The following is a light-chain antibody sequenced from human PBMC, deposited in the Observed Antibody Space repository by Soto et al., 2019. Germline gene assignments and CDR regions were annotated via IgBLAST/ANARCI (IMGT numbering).Light chain of an antibody. CDR1: QSVTTS. J-gene: IGKJ2*01. CDR2: DAT. V-gene: IGKV3-11*01. CDR3: HQRSKWPYK. Sequence: EVVLTQSPGTLSLSPGERATLSCGASQSVTTSLAWYQQKAGRGPRLLIYDATYRATGIPARFSGSGSGTDFTLTISSLEPEDFAVYYCHQRSKWPYKFGQGTKLEIK.